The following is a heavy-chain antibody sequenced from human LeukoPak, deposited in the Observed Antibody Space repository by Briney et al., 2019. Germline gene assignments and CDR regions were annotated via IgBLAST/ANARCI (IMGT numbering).Heavy chain of an antibody. V-gene: IGHV3-30-3*01. CDR1: GFTFSSYA. J-gene: IGHJ6*02. CDR2: ISYDGSNK. D-gene: IGHD6-13*01. CDR3: ARDLESAAGDYYYGMDV. Sequence: GGSLRLSCAASGFTFSSYAMHWVRQAPGKGLEWVAVISYDGSNKYYADSVKGRFTISRDNSKNTLYLQMNSLRAEDTAVYYCARDLESAAGDYYYGMDVWGQGTTVTVS.